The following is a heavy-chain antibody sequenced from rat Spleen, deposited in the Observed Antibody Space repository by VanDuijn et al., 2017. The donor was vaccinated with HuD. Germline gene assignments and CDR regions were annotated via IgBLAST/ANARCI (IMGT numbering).Heavy chain of an antibody. CDR1: GFTFSNYG. D-gene: IGHD1-12*01. V-gene: IGHV5-19*01. J-gene: IGHJ2*01. CDR3: ATAPNYRDSYAHV. Sequence: EVQLVESGGGLVQPGRSLKLSCAASGFTFSNYGMHWIRQAPTKGLEWVASISPSGGSTYYRDSVKGRFTISRDNAKSTLYLQMDSLRSEDTATYYCATAPNYRDSYAHVWGQGVMVTVSS. CDR2: ISPSGGST.